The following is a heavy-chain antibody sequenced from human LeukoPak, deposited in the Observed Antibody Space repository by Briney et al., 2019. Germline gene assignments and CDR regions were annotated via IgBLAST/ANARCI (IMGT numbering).Heavy chain of an antibody. CDR3: ARTIVTAGRAYFDY. CDR1: GFSFSNYA. J-gene: IGHJ4*02. CDR2: ISGSGGST. Sequence: GGSLRLSCVPSGFSFSNYAMSWVRQAPGKGLEWVSSISGSGGSTNYADSVKGRFTISRDNSKNTLYLQMNNLRVEDTAVYYCARTIVTAGRAYFDYWGQGTLVTVSS. D-gene: IGHD2-21*02. V-gene: IGHV3-23*01.